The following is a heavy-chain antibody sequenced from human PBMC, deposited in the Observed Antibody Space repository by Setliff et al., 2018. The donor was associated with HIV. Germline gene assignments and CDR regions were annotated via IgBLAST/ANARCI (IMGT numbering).Heavy chain of an antibody. CDR2: INHSGST. Sequence: TSETLSLTCTVSGGSISSGVYYWSWIRQPPGKGLEWIGEINHSGSTNYNPSLKSRVTISVDTSKNQFSLKLRSVTAADTAVYYCARPGLVEKDDAFDIWGQGTMVTVSS. CDR3: ARPGLVEKDDAFDI. CDR1: GGSISSGVYY. D-gene: IGHD6-6*01. J-gene: IGHJ3*02. V-gene: IGHV4-61*08.